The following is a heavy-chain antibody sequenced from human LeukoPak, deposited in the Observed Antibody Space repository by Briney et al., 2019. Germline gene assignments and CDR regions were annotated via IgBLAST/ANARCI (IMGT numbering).Heavy chain of an antibody. CDR2: INHSGST. D-gene: IGHD6-13*01. V-gene: IGHV4-34*01. CDR1: GGSFSGYY. J-gene: IGHJ1*01. CDR3: ARGRGIAAAGKPTGYFQH. Sequence: SETLSLTCAVYGGSFSGYYWSWIRQPPGKGLEWIGEINHSGSTNYNPSRKSRVTISVDTSKNQFSLKLSSVTAADTAVYYCARGRGIAAAGKPTGYFQHWGQGTLVTVSS.